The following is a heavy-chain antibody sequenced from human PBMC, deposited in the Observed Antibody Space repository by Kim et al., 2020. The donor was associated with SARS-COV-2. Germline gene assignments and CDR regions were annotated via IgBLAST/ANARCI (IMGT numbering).Heavy chain of an antibody. J-gene: IGHJ4*02. V-gene: IGHV3-13*01. Sequence: GGSLRLSCAASGFTFSSYDMHWVRQATGKGLEWVSAIGTAGDTYYPGSVKGRFTISRENAKNSLYLQMNSLRAGDTAVYYCARASTSGYYYCFDYWGQGTLVTVSS. CDR2: IGTAGDT. D-gene: IGHD3-22*01. CDR3: ARASTSGYYYCFDY. CDR1: GFTFSSYD.